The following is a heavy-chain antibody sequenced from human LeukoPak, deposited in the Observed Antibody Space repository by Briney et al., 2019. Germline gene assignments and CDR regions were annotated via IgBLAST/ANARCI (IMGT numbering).Heavy chain of an antibody. Sequence: GASVKVSCKASGYTFTSYGISWVRQAPGQGLEWMGWISAYNGNTNYAQKFQGRVTITADESTSTAYMELSSLRSEDTAVYYCASDNDSSGYPHYYYYYMDVWGKGTTVTISS. D-gene: IGHD3-22*01. CDR1: GYTFTSYG. CDR3: ASDNDSSGYPHYYYYYMDV. V-gene: IGHV1-18*01. J-gene: IGHJ6*03. CDR2: ISAYNGNT.